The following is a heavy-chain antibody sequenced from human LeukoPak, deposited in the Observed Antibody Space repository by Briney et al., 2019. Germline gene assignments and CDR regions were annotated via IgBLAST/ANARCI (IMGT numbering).Heavy chain of an antibody. D-gene: IGHD3-9*01. CDR1: GFTFSSYA. CDR3: ARAYYDILTGSKAGYGMDV. Sequence: PGGSLRLSCAASGFTFSSYAMHWVRQAPGKGLEYISAISSNGGSTYYANSVKGRFTISRDNSKNTLYLQMGSLRAEDMAVYYCARAYYDILTGSKAGYGMDVWGQGTTVTVSS. V-gene: IGHV3-64*01. CDR2: ISSNGGST. J-gene: IGHJ6*02.